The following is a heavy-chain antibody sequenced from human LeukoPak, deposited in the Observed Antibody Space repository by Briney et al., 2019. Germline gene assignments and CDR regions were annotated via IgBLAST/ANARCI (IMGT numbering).Heavy chain of an antibody. CDR2: NYYSGST. CDR1: GGSISSSSYY. J-gene: IGHJ4*02. D-gene: IGHD5-24*01. Sequence: SETLSLTCTVSGGSISSSSYYWGWIRQPPGKGLEWIGSNYYSGSTYYNPSLKSRVTISVDTSKNQFSLKLSSVTAADTAVYYCARRRVEMATISGFDYWGQGTLVTVSS. CDR3: ARRRVEMATISGFDY. V-gene: IGHV4-39*01.